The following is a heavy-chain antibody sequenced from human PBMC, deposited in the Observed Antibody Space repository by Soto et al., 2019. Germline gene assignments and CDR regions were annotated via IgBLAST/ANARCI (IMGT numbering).Heavy chain of an antibody. Sequence: QVQLQQWGAGLLKPSDTLSLTCAVYGGFVTSGSYYWSWIRQPPGKGLEWIGEMSHSGGTNFNPSIKRRVTISVDTSKNQFPLKMSSVTAADTALYYCARVERETATTVVDAFDIWGPGTMVTVSS. D-gene: IGHD1-1*01. V-gene: IGHV4-34*01. CDR3: ARVERETATTVVDAFDI. CDR2: MSHSGGT. J-gene: IGHJ3*02. CDR1: GGFVTSGSYY.